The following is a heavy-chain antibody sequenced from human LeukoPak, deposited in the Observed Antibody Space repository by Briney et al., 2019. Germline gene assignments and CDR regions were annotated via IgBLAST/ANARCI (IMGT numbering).Heavy chain of an antibody. CDR3: ARDLAFGGVIVQANPNDY. D-gene: IGHD3-16*02. CDR1: GGSISSYY. Sequence: PSETLSLTCTVSGGSISSYYWSWLRQPPGKGLEWIGYIYTSGSTNYHPSLKSRVTISVDPSKNQFSMKLSSVTAADTAVYYCARDLAFGGVIVQANPNDYWGQGTLVTVFS. V-gene: IGHV4-4*09. J-gene: IGHJ4*02. CDR2: IYTSGST.